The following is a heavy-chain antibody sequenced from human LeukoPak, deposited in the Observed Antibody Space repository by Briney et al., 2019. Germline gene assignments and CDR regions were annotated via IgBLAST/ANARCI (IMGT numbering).Heavy chain of an antibody. V-gene: IGHV4-59*08. CDR3: ARHFAYSSSSYFDY. D-gene: IGHD6-6*01. CDR1: GGSFSGYY. CDR2: VYYTGGT. J-gene: IGHJ4*02. Sequence: PSETLSLTCAVYGGSFSGYYWSWIRQPPGKGLEWIGYVYYTGGTNYNPSLKSRVTMFEDKSKNQFSLRLYSVTVADTAVYYCARHFAYSSSSYFDYWGQGSLVTVSS.